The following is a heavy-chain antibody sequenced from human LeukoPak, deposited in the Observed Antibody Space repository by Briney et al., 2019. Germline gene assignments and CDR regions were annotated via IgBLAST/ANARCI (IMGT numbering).Heavy chain of an antibody. CDR1: GDSISRGDYY. CDR2: IYHSGDT. CDR3: ARVPAAFDI. V-gene: IGHV4-30-4*01. J-gene: IGHJ3*02. Sequence: PSETLSLTCTVSGDSISRGDYYWTWIRQPPGKGLEWIGYIYHSGDTYYNPSLKSRVTISVDTSKNQFSLRLRSVTATDTAVYYCARVPAAFDIWGQGRMVTVSS. D-gene: IGHD1-14*01.